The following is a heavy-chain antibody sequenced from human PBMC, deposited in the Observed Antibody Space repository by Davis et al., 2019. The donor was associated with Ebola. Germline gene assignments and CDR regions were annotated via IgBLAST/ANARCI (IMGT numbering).Heavy chain of an antibody. Sequence: GESLKISCAASGFTFSNYAMHWVRQAPGKGLEWVSAINGGGDTTYYVGSVKGRFTISRDNSKNTLYLQMNSLRGEDTAVYYCAKTLVREVMVYASYFDYWGQGTLVTVSS. CDR2: INGGGDTT. V-gene: IGHV3-23*01. D-gene: IGHD2-8*01. CDR3: AKTLVREVMVYASYFDY. J-gene: IGHJ4*02. CDR1: GFTFSNYA.